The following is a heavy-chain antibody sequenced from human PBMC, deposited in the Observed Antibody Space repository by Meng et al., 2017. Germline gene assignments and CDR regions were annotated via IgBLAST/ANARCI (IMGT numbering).Heavy chain of an antibody. D-gene: IGHD3-16*01. CDR1: GFTFSGSA. V-gene: IGHV3-21*01. J-gene: IGHJ4*02. Sequence: EVRLVESGGGFVQPGGSLKLSCAASGFTFSGSAMHGVRQASGKGLEWVSSISSSSSYIYYADSVKGRFTISRDNAKNSLYLQMNSLRAEDTAVYYCASALGRPYWGQGTLVTVSS. CDR2: ISSSSSYI. CDR3: ASALGRPY.